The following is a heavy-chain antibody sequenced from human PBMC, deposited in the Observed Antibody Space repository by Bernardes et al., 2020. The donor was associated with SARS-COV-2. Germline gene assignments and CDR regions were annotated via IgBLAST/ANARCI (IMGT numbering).Heavy chain of an antibody. V-gene: IGHV4-39*01. Sequence: SETLSLTCTVSGGSISSSSYYWGWIRQPPGKGLEWIGSIYYSGSTYYNPSLKSRVTISVDTSKNQFSLKLSSVTAADTAVYYCARQWGIAVAGTGFDYWGQGTLVTVSS. CDR2: IYYSGST. D-gene: IGHD6-19*01. CDR1: GGSISSSSYY. J-gene: IGHJ4*02. CDR3: ARQWGIAVAGTGFDY.